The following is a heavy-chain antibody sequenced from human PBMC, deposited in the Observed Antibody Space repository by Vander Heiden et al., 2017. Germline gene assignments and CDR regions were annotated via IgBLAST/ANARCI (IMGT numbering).Heavy chain of an antibody. D-gene: IGHD3-9*01. V-gene: IGHV3-23*01. Sequence: EVQLLESGGGLVQPGGSLRLPGAASGFSFRSDARSWVRQAPGKGLEWVSAISGSGGSTYYADSVKGRFTISRDNSKNTLYLQMNSLRAEDTAVYYCAKVIPGAYYDILTGYFDYWGQGTLVTVSS. CDR2: ISGSGGST. CDR3: AKVIPGAYYDILTGYFDY. J-gene: IGHJ4*02. CDR1: GFSFRSDA.